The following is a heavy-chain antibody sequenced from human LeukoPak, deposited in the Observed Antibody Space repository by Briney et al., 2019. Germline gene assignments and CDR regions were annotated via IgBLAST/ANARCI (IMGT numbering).Heavy chain of an antibody. V-gene: IGHV3-30-3*01. Sequence: GGSLRLSCAASGFTFSSYAMHWVRQAPGKGLERVAVISYDGSNKYYADSVKGRFTIFRDNSKNTLYLQMNSLRAEDTAVYYCATDQTIVGANSPVSDYWGQGTLVTVSS. CDR2: ISYDGSNK. CDR1: GFTFSSYA. CDR3: ATDQTIVGANSPVSDY. J-gene: IGHJ4*02. D-gene: IGHD1-26*01.